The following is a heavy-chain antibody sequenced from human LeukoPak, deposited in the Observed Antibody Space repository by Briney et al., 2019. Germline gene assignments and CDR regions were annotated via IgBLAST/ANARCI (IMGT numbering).Heavy chain of an antibody. Sequence: RASVKVSCKASGYTFSNYYMHWVRQAPGQGLEWMGMINPSGGSTTYAQKFQGRVTMTRGTSTSTVYMELSSLRSEDTAVYYCAKAEGLGASGGVFDIWGQGTVVTVSS. V-gene: IGHV1-46*01. J-gene: IGHJ3*02. D-gene: IGHD2-8*01. CDR1: GYTFSNYY. CDR2: INPSGGST. CDR3: AKAEGLGASGGVFDI.